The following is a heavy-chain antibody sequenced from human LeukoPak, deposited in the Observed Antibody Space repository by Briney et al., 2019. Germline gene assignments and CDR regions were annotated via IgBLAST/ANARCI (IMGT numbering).Heavy chain of an antibody. CDR2: ISGSGGST. Sequence: GGSLRLSCAASGFTFSSYAMSWVRQAPGKGLEWVSAISGSGGSTYYADSVKGRFTISRDNAKNSLYLQMNSLRAEDTAVYYCARAISRRGVDYWGQGTLVTVSS. J-gene: IGHJ4*02. CDR3: ARAISRRGVDY. CDR1: GFTFSSYA. D-gene: IGHD3-10*01. V-gene: IGHV3-23*01.